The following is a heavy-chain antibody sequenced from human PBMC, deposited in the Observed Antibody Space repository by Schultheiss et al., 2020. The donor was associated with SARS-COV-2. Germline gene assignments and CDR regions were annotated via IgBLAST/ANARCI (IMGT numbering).Heavy chain of an antibody. J-gene: IGHJ6*03. Sequence: SQTLSLTCTVSGGSISSYYWSWIRQPAGKGLEWIGRIYTSGSTNYNPSLKSRVTMSVDTSKNQFSLKLSSVTAADTAVYYCASWGYSYGRGLGDYYYYMDVWGKGTTVTVSS. V-gene: IGHV4-4*07. CDR3: ASWGYSYGRGLGDYYYYMDV. D-gene: IGHD5-18*01. CDR1: GGSISSYY. CDR2: IYTSGST.